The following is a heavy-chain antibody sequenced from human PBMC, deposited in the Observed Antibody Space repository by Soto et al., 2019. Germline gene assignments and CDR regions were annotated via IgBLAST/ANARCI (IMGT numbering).Heavy chain of an antibody. D-gene: IGHD1-20*01. CDR1: GYTFTSYG. J-gene: IGHJ6*02. CDR2: ISAYNGNT. Sequence: ASVKVSCKASGYTFTSYGISWVRQAPGQGLEWMGWISAYNGNTNYAQKLQGRVTMTRNTSISTAYMELSSLRSEDTAVYSCASYNQRGYYGMDVWGQGTTVTVSS. CDR3: ASYNQRGYYGMDV. V-gene: IGHV1-18*01.